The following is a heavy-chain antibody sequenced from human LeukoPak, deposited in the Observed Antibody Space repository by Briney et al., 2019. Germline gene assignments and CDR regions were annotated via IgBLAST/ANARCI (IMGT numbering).Heavy chain of an antibody. Sequence: AGGSLRLSCAASGFTFSSYAMSWVRQAPGKGLEWVSAISGSGGSTYYADSVKGRFTISRDNSKNTLYLQMNSLRAEDTAVYYCAKDQPLSSSSEPDYWGQGTLVTVSS. CDR2: ISGSGGST. CDR1: GFTFSSYA. J-gene: IGHJ4*02. D-gene: IGHD6-6*01. V-gene: IGHV3-23*01. CDR3: AKDQPLSSSSEPDY.